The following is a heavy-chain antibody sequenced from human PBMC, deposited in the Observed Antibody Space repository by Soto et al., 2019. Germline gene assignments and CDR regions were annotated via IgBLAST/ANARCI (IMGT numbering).Heavy chain of an antibody. CDR3: ARALLYYYDSSGPHRP. J-gene: IGHJ5*02. CDR1: GGSFSGYY. V-gene: IGHV4-34*01. CDR2: INHSGST. D-gene: IGHD3-22*01. Sequence: QVQLQQWGAGLLKPSETLSLTCAVYGGSFSGYYWSWIRHPPGKGLEWIGEINHSGSTNYNPSLKSRVTISVDTSKNQFSLKLSSVTAADTAVYYCARALLYYYDSSGPHRPWGQGTLVTVSS.